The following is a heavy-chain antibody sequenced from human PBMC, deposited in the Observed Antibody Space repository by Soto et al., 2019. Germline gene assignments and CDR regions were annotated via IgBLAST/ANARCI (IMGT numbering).Heavy chain of an antibody. CDR2: ISYDGSNK. Sequence: GSLRLSCAASGLTFSSYGMHWVRQAPGKGLEWVAVISYDGSNKYYADSVKGRFTISRDNSKNTLYLQMNSLRAEDTAVYYCAKDSYYGSGSYYDPDYYGMDVWGQGTTVTVSS. V-gene: IGHV3-30*18. CDR1: GLTFSSYG. D-gene: IGHD3-10*01. J-gene: IGHJ6*02. CDR3: AKDSYYGSGSYYDPDYYGMDV.